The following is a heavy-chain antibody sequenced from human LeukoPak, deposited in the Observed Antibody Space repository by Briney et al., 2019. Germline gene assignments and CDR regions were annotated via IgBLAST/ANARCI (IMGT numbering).Heavy chain of an antibody. CDR2: ISAGGGST. J-gene: IGHJ4*02. D-gene: IGHD5-24*01. CDR3: AKVQEMDTILPPFHY. CDR1: GLTFSDYS. V-gene: IGHV3-23*01. Sequence: GGSLRLSCAASGLTFSDYSMTWVRQAPGKGLFWVSGISAGGGSTYYADSVKGRFTISRDNSKNTLYLQVNSLRAADTAIYYCAKVQEMDTILPPFHYWGQGTLVTVSS.